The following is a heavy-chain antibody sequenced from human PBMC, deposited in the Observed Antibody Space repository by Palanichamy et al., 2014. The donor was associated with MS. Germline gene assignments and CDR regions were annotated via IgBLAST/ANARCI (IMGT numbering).Heavy chain of an antibody. CDR3: ARSNRIVGARLDAFDI. Sequence: QVQLVESGGGVVQPGRSLRLSCAASGFTFSSYAMHWVRQAPGKGLEWVAVISYDGSNKYYADSVKGRFTISRDNSKNTLYLQMNSLRAEDTAVYYCARSNRIVGARLDAFDIWGQGTMVTVSS. V-gene: IGHV3-30-3*01. D-gene: IGHD1-26*01. J-gene: IGHJ3*02. CDR1: GFTFSSYA. CDR2: ISYDGSNK.